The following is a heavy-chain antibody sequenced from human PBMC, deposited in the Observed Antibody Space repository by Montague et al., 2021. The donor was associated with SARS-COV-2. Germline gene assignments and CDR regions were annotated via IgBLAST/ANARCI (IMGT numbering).Heavy chain of an antibody. CDR3: ARDRRRWLQLNNLFDP. CDR1: GYSISSGYY. D-gene: IGHD5-24*01. V-gene: IGHV4-38-2*02. Sequence: SETLSLTCTVSGYSISSGYYWGWIRQPPGKGLGWIGSIYHSGSTYYNPSLKSRVTISVDTSKNQFSLKLLSSVTAADTAVYYCARDRRRWLQLNNLFDPWGQGTLVTVSS. J-gene: IGHJ5*02. CDR2: IYHSGST.